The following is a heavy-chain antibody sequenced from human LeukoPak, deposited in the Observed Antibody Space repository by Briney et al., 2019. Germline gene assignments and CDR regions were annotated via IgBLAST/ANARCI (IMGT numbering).Heavy chain of an antibody. J-gene: IGHJ4*02. CDR3: AVFSRSYPSSSFEFGLDY. CDR1: GYTFTGYY. CDR2: INPNSGGT. V-gene: IGHV1-2*02. Sequence: ASVKVSCKGSGYTFTGYYMHWVRQAPGQGLEWMGWINPNSGGTNYAQKFQGRVTMTRDTSISTAYMELSRLRSDDTAVYYCAVFSRSYPSSSFEFGLDYWGQGTLVTVSS. D-gene: IGHD1-26*01.